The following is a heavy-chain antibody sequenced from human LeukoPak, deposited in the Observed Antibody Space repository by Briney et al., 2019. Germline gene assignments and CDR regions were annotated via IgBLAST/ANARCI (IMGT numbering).Heavy chain of an antibody. CDR3: ARGYYDSSDAFDI. D-gene: IGHD3-22*01. J-gene: IGHJ3*02. Sequence: ASVKVSCKASGGTFSSYAISWVRQAPGQGLEWMGRIIPILGIANYAQKFQGRVTITADESTSTAYMELSSLRSEDTAVYYCARGYYDSSDAFDIWGQGTMVTVSS. V-gene: IGHV1-69*04. CDR2: IIPILGIA. CDR1: GGTFSSYA.